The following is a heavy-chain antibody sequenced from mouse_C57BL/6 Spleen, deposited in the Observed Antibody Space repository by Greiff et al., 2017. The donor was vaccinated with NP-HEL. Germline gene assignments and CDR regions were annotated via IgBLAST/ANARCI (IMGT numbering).Heavy chain of an antibody. Sequence: QVQLQQSGAELVRPGASVKLSCKASGYTFTDSYINWVKQRPGQGLEWIARIYPGSGNTYYNEKFKGKATLTAEKSSSTAYMQLSSLTSEDSAVYFCARDSNYPWFAYWGQGTLVTVSA. CDR1: GYTFTDSY. J-gene: IGHJ3*01. CDR3: ARDSNYPWFAY. V-gene: IGHV1-76*01. CDR2: IYPGSGNT. D-gene: IGHD2-5*01.